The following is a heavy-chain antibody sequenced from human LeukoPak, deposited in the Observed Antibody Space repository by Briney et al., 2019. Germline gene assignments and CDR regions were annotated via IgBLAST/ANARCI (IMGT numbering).Heavy chain of an antibody. J-gene: IGHJ4*02. CDR1: GGSISSYF. Sequence: SETLSLTCTVSGGSISSYFWSWIRQPPGKGLEYIGYIYYSGSTNYNPSLKSRVSISVDTSKNQFSLQLISVTAADTAVYYCARPNYGAQYNFDYWGQGTLVTVSS. CDR2: IYYSGST. CDR3: ARPNYGAQYNFDY. D-gene: IGHD4-17*01. V-gene: IGHV4-59*08.